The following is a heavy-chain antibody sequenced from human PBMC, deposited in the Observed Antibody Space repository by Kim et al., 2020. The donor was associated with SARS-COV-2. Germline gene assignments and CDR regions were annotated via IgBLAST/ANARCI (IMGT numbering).Heavy chain of an antibody. CDR3: ARDTYDSSGYLDY. Sequence: YAQKFHGRVTMTRDTSTSTVYMELSSLRSEDTAVYYCARDTYDSSGYLDYWGQGTLVTVSS. V-gene: IGHV1-46*01. D-gene: IGHD3-22*01. J-gene: IGHJ4*02.